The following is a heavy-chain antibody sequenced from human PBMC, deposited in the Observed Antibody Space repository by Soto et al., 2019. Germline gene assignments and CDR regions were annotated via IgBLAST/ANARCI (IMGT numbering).Heavy chain of an antibody. CDR2: IYYAGST. D-gene: IGHD3-3*01. CDR3: ARLGGYYQALSA. J-gene: IGHJ5*02. CDR1: GYSLHSYY. Sequence: PSETLSLTCSVSGYSLHSYYWSWIRQPPGKGLEWVGYIYYAGSTTYNPSLKSRVTISLDTSKNQFSLELTSVTAADTAVYYCARLGGYYQALSAWGQGILVTVSS. V-gene: IGHV4-59*08.